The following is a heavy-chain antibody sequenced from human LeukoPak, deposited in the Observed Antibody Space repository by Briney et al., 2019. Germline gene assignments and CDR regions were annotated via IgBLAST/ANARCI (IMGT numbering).Heavy chain of an antibody. Sequence: PSETLSLTCTVSGGSISSSSYYWGWIRQPPGKGLEWIGYIYYSGSTNYNPSLKSRVTISVDTSKNQFSLKLSSVTAADTAVYYCARVGGFTYYDILTGPHFDYWGQGTLVTVSS. D-gene: IGHD3-9*01. CDR2: IYYSGST. V-gene: IGHV4-61*05. CDR3: ARVGGFTYYDILTGPHFDY. J-gene: IGHJ4*02. CDR1: GGSISSSSYY.